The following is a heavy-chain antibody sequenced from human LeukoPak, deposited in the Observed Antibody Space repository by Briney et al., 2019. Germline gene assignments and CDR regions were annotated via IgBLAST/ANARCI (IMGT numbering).Heavy chain of an antibody. D-gene: IGHD3-3*01. CDR1: GYTFTSYY. V-gene: IGHV1-46*01. Sequence: ASVKVSCKASGYTFTSYYMHWVRQAPGQGLEWMINPSGGSTSYAQKFQGRVTMTRDTSTSTVYMELSSLRSEDTAVYYCARNQVYYDFWSGSYWDPYYYYAMDVWGQGTTVTVSS. CDR3: ARNQVYYDFWSGSYWDPYYYYAMDV. J-gene: IGHJ6*02. CDR2: INPSGGST.